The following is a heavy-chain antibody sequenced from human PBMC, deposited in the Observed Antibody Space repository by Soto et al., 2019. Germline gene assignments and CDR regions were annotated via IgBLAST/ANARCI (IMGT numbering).Heavy chain of an antibody. CDR3: AREEVVITAYYYYGMDV. J-gene: IGHJ6*02. D-gene: IGHD3-22*01. CDR2: ISYDGSNK. Sequence: GGSLRLSCAASGFTFSSYAMHWVRQAPGKGLEWVAVISYDGSNKYYADSVKGRFTISRDNSKNTLYLQMNSLRAEDTAVYYCAREEVVITAYYYYGMDVWGQGTTVTVSS. V-gene: IGHV3-30-3*01. CDR1: GFTFSSYA.